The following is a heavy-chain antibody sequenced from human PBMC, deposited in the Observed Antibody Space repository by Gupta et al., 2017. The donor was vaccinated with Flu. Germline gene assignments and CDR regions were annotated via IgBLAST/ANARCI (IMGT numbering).Heavy chain of an antibody. CDR2: TYYSGST. Sequence: QVQLQESGPGLVKPSQTLSLTCTVSGGSISRGGYYWSWIRQHPGKGLEWIGYTYYSGSTYYNPSLKSRVTILEDTSNNQFSLILSSVTAADTAVYYCARESSVSSIWGQGTLVTVSS. CDR3: ARESSVSSI. V-gene: IGHV4-31*03. CDR1: GGSISRGGYY. J-gene: IGHJ4*02. D-gene: IGHD5/OR15-5a*01.